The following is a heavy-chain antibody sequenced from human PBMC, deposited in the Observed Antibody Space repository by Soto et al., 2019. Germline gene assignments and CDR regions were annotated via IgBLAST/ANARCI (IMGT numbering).Heavy chain of an antibody. D-gene: IGHD6-6*01. Sequence: QVLLVQSGAEVKKPGASVKVSCKASGYTFTSYYMHWVRQAPGQGPEWVGIINPFGGSTSYAQNFQGRITMTSDPYTSTVYMELSSLRSEDTAVYYCARALPRIAASREGDYWGQGTLVTVSS. J-gene: IGHJ4*02. CDR2: INPFGGST. V-gene: IGHV1-46*01. CDR1: GYTFTSYY. CDR3: ARALPRIAASREGDY.